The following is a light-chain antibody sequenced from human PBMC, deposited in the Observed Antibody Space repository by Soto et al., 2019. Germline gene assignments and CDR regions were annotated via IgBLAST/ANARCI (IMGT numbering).Light chain of an antibody. CDR2: DAS. CDR1: QSVSSY. J-gene: IGKJ4*01. V-gene: IGKV3-11*01. Sequence: EIVLTQSPATLSLSPGERATLSCRASQSVSSYLAWYQQKPGQAPRLLIYDASNRATGIPARFSGSGSGTDFTLTISSLGPEDFAVYYCQQRSNWLLTFGGGTKGDIK. CDR3: QQRSNWLLT.